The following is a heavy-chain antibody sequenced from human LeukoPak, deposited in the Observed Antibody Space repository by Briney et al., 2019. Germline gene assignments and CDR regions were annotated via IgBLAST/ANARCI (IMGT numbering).Heavy chain of an antibody. CDR1: SYPFTRYG. V-gene: IGHV1-18*01. J-gene: IGHJ4*02. CDR2: ISGSNGNT. D-gene: IGHD5-12*01. CDR3: ARSGYGTYYYFDL. Sequence: ASVKVSCKASSYPFTRYGISWVRQAPGQGLEWMGWISGSNGNTNYAQKFLGRVTMTADTSTSTAYMELRSLTSDDTAVYYCARSGYGTYYYFDLWGQGTLVTVSS.